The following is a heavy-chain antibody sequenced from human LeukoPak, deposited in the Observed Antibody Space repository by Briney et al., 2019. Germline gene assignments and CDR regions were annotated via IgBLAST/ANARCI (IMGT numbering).Heavy chain of an antibody. J-gene: IGHJ4*02. CDR2: ISYDGSNK. CDR3: ARGQDYSFDS. V-gene: IGHV3-30*04. D-gene: IGHD2-15*01. CDR1: GFILSDYN. Sequence: GGSLRLSCAASGFILSDYNMHWVRQAPGKGLEWVAVISYDGSNKYYADSVKGRFTISRDNSKNSLYLQMNSLRDEDTAVYYCARGQDYSFDSWGQGTLVTVYS.